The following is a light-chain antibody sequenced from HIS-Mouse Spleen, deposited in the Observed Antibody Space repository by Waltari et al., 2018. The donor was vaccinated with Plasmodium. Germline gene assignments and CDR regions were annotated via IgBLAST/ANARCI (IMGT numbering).Light chain of an antibody. CDR3: QQYNSWSFT. CDR1: QCASSN. J-gene: IGKJ3*01. V-gene: IGKV3-15*01. CDR2: GAS. Sequence: EIVMTQSPATLSVSPGERATLSCRATQCASSNLAWYQQKPGQAPRLLIYGASTRATGIPARFSGSGSGTEFTLTISSLQSEDFAVYYCQQYNSWSFTFGPGTKVDIK.